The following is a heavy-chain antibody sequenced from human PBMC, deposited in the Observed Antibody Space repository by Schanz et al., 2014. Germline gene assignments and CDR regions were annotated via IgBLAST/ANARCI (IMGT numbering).Heavy chain of an antibody. Sequence: EVQLVESGGGLVRPGDSLRLSCAASGFTFSSYNINWVRQAPGKGLEWVSSISNGGGYIYYADSVKGRFTISRDNAKSSLFLQMNSLRAEDTAVYYCVREVGAAAGLAWGLDYWGRGTLVTVSS. J-gene: IGHJ4*02. CDR3: VREVGAAAGLAWGLDY. CDR2: ISNGGGYI. V-gene: IGHV3-21*02. D-gene: IGHD6-13*01. CDR1: GFTFSSYN.